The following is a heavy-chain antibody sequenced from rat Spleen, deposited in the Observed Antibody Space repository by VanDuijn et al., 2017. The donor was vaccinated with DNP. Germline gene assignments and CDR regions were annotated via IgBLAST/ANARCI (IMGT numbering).Heavy chain of an antibody. J-gene: IGHJ2*01. Sequence: EVQLVESGGGLVQPGRSLKLSCAASGFTFSNYYMAWVRQAPKKGLEWVASIIGSGDTSYYSDSVKGRFTISRNNAKNTLYLQMDSLRSEDTATYYCASHDYSYWGQGVMVTVSS. V-gene: IGHV5-25*01. CDR1: GFTFSNYY. CDR2: IIGSGDTS. D-gene: IGHD1-1*01. CDR3: ASHDYSY.